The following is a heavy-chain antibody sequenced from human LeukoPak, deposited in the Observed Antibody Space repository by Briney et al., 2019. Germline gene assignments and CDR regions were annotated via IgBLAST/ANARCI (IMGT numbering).Heavy chain of an antibody. CDR3: ARDSRLGSGSPYYFDY. CDR2: ISAYNGNT. CDR1: GYTFTSYG. V-gene: IGHV1-18*01. D-gene: IGHD3-10*01. Sequence: GASVKVSCKASGYTFTSYGISWVRQAPGQGLEWMGWISAYNGNTNYAQKLQGRVTMTTVTSTSTAYMELRSLRSDDTAVYYCARDSRLGSGSPYYFDYWGQGTLVTVSS. J-gene: IGHJ4*02.